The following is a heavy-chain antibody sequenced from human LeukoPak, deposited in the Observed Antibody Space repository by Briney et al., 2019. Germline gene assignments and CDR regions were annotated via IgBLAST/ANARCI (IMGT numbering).Heavy chain of an antibody. CDR3: APDLRRFGDY. Sequence: PGRSLRLSCAASGFTFSSYAMHWVRQAPGKGLEWVAVISYDGSNKYYADSVKGRFTISRDNSNYTLYLQMNSLRVEDTAVYYCAPDLRRFGDYWGQGILVTVSS. D-gene: IGHD3-10*01. V-gene: IGHV3-30-3*01. CDR2: ISYDGSNK. J-gene: IGHJ4*02. CDR1: GFTFSSYA.